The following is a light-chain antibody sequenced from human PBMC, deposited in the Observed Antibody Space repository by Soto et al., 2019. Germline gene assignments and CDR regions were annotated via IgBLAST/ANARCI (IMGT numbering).Light chain of an antibody. CDR2: DVS. CDR3: CSYAGSYGYV. Sequence: QSALTQPHSVSGSPGQSVTISCTGTSSDVGGYNYVSWYQQHPGKAPKLMIYDVSKRPSGVPDRFSGSKSGNTASLTISGLQAEDEADYYCCSYAGSYGYVFGTGTKLTVL. V-gene: IGLV2-11*01. CDR1: SSDVGGYNY. J-gene: IGLJ1*01.